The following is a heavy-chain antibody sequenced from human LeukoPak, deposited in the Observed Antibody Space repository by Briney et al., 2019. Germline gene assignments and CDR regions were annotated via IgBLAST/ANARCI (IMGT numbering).Heavy chain of an antibody. CDR3: ARDAHYYDRSGHFDY. D-gene: IGHD3-22*01. V-gene: IGHV1-2*02. J-gene: IGHJ4*02. CDR2: INLNSGGT. CDR1: GYTFTGYY. Sequence: ASVKVTRKASGYTFTGYYMHWVRQAPGQGLEWMGWINLNSGGTNYAQKFQGRGTITRDTSISTAYMERSRLRSDDTAVYYCARDAHYYDRSGHFDYWGQGTLVTVSS.